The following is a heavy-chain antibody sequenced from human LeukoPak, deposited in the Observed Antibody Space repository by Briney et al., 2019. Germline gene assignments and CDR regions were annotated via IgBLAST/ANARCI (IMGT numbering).Heavy chain of an antibody. J-gene: IGHJ4*02. V-gene: IGHV1-2*02. CDR1: GYTFTSYG. CDR3: ATPSYFGGYY. D-gene: IGHD2-21*01. CDR2: INPNSGGT. Sequence: ASVKVSCKASGYTFTSYGISWVRQAPGQGLEWMGWINPNSGGTNYAQKFQGRVTMTRDTSISTAYMELSRLRSDDTAVYYCATPSYFGGYYWGQGTLVTVSS.